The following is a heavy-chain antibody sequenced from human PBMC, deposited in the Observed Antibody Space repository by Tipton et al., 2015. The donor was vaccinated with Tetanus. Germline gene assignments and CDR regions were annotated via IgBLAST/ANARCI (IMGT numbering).Heavy chain of an antibody. J-gene: IGHJ4*02. D-gene: IGHD6-19*01. CDR1: SASISSSDYY. Sequence: TLSLTCTVSSASISSSDYYWSWIRQPAGKGLEWIGRIYSSGSTHYNPSLKSRVTMSLDTSKNQFSLKLNSVTAADTAVYYCARVGLHVVAGTGQYYFDYWGRGTLVTVSS. CDR2: IYSSGST. V-gene: IGHV4-61*02. CDR3: ARVGLHVVAGTGQYYFDY.